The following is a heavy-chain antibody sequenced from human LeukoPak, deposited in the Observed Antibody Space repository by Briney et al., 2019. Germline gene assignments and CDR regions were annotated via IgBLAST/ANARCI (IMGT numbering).Heavy chain of an antibody. CDR3: ASYHIQGYSSSWYFLDPYFDY. CDR2: INTNTGNP. J-gene: IGHJ4*02. Sequence: ASVKVSCKASGYTFTSYAMNWVRQAPGQGLEWMGWINTNTGNPTYAQGFTGRFVFSLDTSVSTAYLQISSLKAEDTAVYYCASYHIQGYSSSWYFLDPYFDYWGQGTLVTVSS. D-gene: IGHD6-13*01. V-gene: IGHV7-4-1*02. CDR1: GYTFTSYA.